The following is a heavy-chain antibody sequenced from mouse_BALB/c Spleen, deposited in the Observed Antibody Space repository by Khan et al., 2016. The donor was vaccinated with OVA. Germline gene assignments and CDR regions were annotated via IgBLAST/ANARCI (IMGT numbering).Heavy chain of an antibody. CDR2: ISTYYGHA. Sequence: QVQLQQSGAELVRPGVSVKISCKGSGYTFTDFTMHWVKQSHAMSLEWIGVISTYYGHATYNQKFKDKATMTVDKSSSTAYMELASLTSEDSAFYTGTREGGGNRFAYWGQGTLVTVSA. CDR1: GYTFTDFT. D-gene: IGHD3-1*01. CDR3: TREGGGNRFAY. J-gene: IGHJ3*01. V-gene: IGHV1S137*01.